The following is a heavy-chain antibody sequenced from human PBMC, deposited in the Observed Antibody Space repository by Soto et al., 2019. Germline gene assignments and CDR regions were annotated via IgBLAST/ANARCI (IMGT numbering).Heavy chain of an antibody. CDR3: ARLEGLATISYYFDF. CDR2: IYYRGNT. J-gene: IGHJ4*02. V-gene: IGHV4-39*01. Sequence: PSETLSLTCTVSGGSISSGGYYWGWIRQHPGKGLEWIGYIYYRGNTYYNPSLQTRVTISLDKSKSQFSLKLNSVTAADSAVYFCARLEGLATISYYFDFWGQGALVTVSS. D-gene: IGHD3-9*01. CDR1: GGSISSGGYY.